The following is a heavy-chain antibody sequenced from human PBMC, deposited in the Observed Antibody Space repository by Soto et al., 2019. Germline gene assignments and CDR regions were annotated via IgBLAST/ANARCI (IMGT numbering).Heavy chain of an antibody. J-gene: IGHJ4*02. Sequence: PSETLSLTCAVYGGSSSGYYWSWLRQPPGKGLEWIGEINHSGSTNYNPSLKSRVTISVDTSKNQFSLKLSSVTAADTAVYYCAREVLLLWFGELPYAGYYFDYWGQGTLVTVSS. V-gene: IGHV4-34*01. CDR3: AREVLLLWFGELPYAGYYFDY. D-gene: IGHD3-10*01. CDR2: INHSGST. CDR1: GGSSSGYY.